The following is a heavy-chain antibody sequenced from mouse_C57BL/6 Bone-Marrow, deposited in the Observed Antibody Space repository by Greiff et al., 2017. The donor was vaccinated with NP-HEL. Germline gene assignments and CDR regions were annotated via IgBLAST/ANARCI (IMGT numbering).Heavy chain of an antibody. J-gene: IGHJ4*01. D-gene: IGHD3-2*02. V-gene: IGHV1-42*01. CDR3: ALDSSGYGAMDY. CDR1: GYSFTGYY. CDR2: INPSTGGT. Sequence: EVKVVESGPELVKPGASVKISCKASGYSFTGYYMNWVKQSPEKSLEWIGEINPSTGGTTYNQKFKAKATLTVDKSSSTAYMQLKSLTSEDSAVYYCALDSSGYGAMDYWGQGTSVTVSS.